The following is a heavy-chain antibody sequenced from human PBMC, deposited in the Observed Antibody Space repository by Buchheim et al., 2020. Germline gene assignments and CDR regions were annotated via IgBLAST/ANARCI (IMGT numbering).Heavy chain of an antibody. Sequence: QVQLVETGGGVVQPGRSLRLSCAASGFTFSSHAMHWVRQAPGKGLEWVAFIWYDGSNRHYADSVKGRFTVSRDNSKNTLFLEMNSLRVEDTAVYYCAKDGSYFDYWGQGTL. J-gene: IGHJ4*02. CDR1: GFTFSSHA. D-gene: IGHD3-10*01. CDR2: IWYDGSNR. CDR3: AKDGSYFDY. V-gene: IGHV3-33*06.